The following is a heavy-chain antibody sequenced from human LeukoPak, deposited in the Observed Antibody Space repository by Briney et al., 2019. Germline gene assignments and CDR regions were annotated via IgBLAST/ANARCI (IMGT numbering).Heavy chain of an antibody. V-gene: IGHV4-39*07. D-gene: IGHD3-3*01. J-gene: IGHJ6*03. Sequence: SETLSLTCTVSGGSISSSSYYWRWIRQPPGKGLEWIGSIYYSGSTYYNPSLKSRVTISVDTSKNQFSLKLSSVTAADTAVYDCAREAPFWSSPAYYYYMDGWGKGTTVTVSS. CDR1: GGSISSSSYY. CDR2: IYYSGST. CDR3: AREAPFWSSPAYYYYMDG.